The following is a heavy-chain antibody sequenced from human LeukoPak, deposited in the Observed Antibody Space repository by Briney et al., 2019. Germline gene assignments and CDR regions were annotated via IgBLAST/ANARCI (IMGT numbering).Heavy chain of an antibody. CDR3: ARAQITGTYVNWFDP. D-gene: IGHD1-20*01. CDR2: INHSGST. CDR1: GGSFSGYY. Sequence: SETLSLTCAVYGGSFSGYYWSWIRQPPGKGLEWIGEINHSGSTNYNPSLKSRVTISVDTSKNQFSLKLSSVTAADTAVYYCARAQITGTYVNWFDPWGQGTLVTVSS. J-gene: IGHJ5*02. V-gene: IGHV4-34*01.